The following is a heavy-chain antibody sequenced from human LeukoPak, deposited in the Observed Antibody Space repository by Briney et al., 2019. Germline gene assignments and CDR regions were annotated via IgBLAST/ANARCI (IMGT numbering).Heavy chain of an antibody. V-gene: IGHV1-2*02. CDR3: ARGPRAYYDFWSGYPPHDAFDI. CDR1: GYTFTGYY. J-gene: IGHJ3*02. Sequence: GASVKVSCKASGYTFTGYYMHWVRQAPGQGLEWMGWINPNSGGTNYAQKFQGRVTMTRDTSISTAYMELSRLRSDDTAVYYCARGPRAYYDFWSGYPPHDAFDIWGQGTMVTVSS. CDR2: INPNSGGT. D-gene: IGHD3-3*01.